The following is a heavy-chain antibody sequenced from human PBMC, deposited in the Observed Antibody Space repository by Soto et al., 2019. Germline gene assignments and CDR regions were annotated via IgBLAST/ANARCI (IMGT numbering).Heavy chain of an antibody. CDR3: ARQSGSITIFDY. J-gene: IGHJ4*02. CDR1: GFSVSFDY. CDR2: IYSGGTT. V-gene: IGHV3-66*04. Sequence: EVQLMESGGGLVQPGGSLRLSCADSGFSVSFDYMSWVRQAPGKGLEWVSAIYSGGTTYYADSVKGRFTISRDNSKNTLYLQMKNLRAEDTAVYYCARQSGSITIFDYWGQGTLVTVSS. D-gene: IGHD6-13*01.